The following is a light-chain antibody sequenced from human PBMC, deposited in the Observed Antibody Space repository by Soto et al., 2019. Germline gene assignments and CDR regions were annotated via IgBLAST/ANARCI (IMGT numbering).Light chain of an antibody. CDR1: QSLGSD. CDR3: QQYYNWPRT. J-gene: IGKJ1*01. CDR2: GAS. Sequence: EIVFTQSPCTLSLSPGDTAALSGGVSQSLGSDLAWYQQKPGQAPRLLIFGASARHTGIPARISGSGSGTEFTLTISSLRSEDFAVYFCQQYYNWPRTFGQGTKVDIK. V-gene: IGKV3-15*01.